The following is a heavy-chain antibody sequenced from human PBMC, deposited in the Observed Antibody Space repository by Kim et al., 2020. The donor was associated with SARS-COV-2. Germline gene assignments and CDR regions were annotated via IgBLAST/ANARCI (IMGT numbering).Heavy chain of an antibody. CDR1: GGSFSGYY. CDR2: INHSGST. Sequence: SETLSLTCAVYGGSFSGYYWSWIRQPPGKGLEWIGEINHSGSTNYNPSLKSRVTISVDTSKNQFSLKLSSVTAADTAVYYCARETIAAAGRLFDYWGQGTLVTVSS. D-gene: IGHD6-13*01. V-gene: IGHV4-34*01. J-gene: IGHJ4*02. CDR3: ARETIAAAGRLFDY.